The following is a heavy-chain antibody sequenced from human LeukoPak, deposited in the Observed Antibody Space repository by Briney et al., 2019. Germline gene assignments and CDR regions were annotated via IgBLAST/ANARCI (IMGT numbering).Heavy chain of an antibody. CDR2: ISSASGYT. D-gene: IGHD2-21*01. Sequence: GGSLRLSCAASGFTFSIYSMNWVRQAPGKGLEWVSSISSASGYTYSADSVKSRFTISRDNAKNSLYLQLNSLRAEDTAVYYCARDYSDTGSFDIWGQGTMVTVSS. CDR3: ARDYSDTGSFDI. J-gene: IGHJ3*02. CDR1: GFTFSIYS. V-gene: IGHV3-21*06.